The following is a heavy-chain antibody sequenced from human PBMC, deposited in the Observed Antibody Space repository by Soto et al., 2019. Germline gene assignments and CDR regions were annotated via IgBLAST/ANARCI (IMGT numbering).Heavy chain of an antibody. CDR2: ISSSSDTI. D-gene: IGHD6-19*01. CDR1: GFTFDDYH. J-gene: IGHJ4*02. CDR3: ARDPDLSIYISVRYFDS. Sequence: QVQLVESGGGLVKPGGSLRLSCAASGFTFDDYHMTWIRQAPGKGLEWISYISSSSDTIYYADSVKGRFTISRDSAKNSLILQMNTLRVDDTAMYYCARDPDLSIYISVRYFDSWGKGTLVTVSS. V-gene: IGHV3-11*01.